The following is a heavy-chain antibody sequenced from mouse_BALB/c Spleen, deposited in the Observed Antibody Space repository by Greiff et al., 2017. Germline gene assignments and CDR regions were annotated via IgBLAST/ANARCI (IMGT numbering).Heavy chain of an antibody. D-gene: IGHD1-1*01. CDR1: GFSLTSYG. CDR3: ASHYYGSSYLLYWYFDV. V-gene: IGHV2-4-1*01. Sequence: VQRVESGPGLVQPSQSLSITCTVSGFSLTSYGVHWVRQSPGKGLEWLGVIWSGGSTDYNAAFISRLSISKDNSKSQVFFKMNSLQADDTAIYYCASHYYGSSYLLYWYFDVWGAGTTVTVSS. J-gene: IGHJ1*01. CDR2: IWSGGST.